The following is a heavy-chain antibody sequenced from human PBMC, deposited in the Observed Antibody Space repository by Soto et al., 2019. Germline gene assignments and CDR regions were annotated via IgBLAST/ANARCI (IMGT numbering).Heavy chain of an antibody. J-gene: IGHJ6*02. CDR2: ISWNSKTI. V-gene: IGHV3-9*01. CDR1: GFAFDDYV. D-gene: IGHD1-1*01. Sequence: PXGSLRLSCAAAGFAFDDYVMYWVRQGPGKGLEWVSGISWNSKTIDYADSVKGRFTISRDNAKNSLFLQMNSLRAEDAALYYCARLTGYYGVDVWGQGTTVTVSS. CDR3: ARLTGYYGVDV.